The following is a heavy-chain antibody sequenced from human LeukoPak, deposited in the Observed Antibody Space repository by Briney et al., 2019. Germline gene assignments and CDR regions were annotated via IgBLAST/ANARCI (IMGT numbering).Heavy chain of an antibody. J-gene: IGHJ4*02. V-gene: IGHV4-4*02. CDR2: IYHSGST. CDR3: ARAGWYTLDN. CDR1: GASISSSNW. D-gene: IGHD2-15*01. Sequence: SETLSLTCAVSGASISSSNWLSWVRQPPGKVLEWIGEIYHSGSTNYTPSLKRRVTISVDNSKNQFSLKMSSMTAADTAVYYCARAGWYTLDNWGQGTLVTVSS.